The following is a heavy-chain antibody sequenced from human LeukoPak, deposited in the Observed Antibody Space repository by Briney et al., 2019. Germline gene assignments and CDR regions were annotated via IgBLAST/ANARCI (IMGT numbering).Heavy chain of an antibody. Sequence: GGSLRLSCAASGFTFSTYAMSWVRQAPGKGLEWVSAISGSGGTTSYTDSVKGRFTISRDNSKNTLYLRMNSLRAEDTAVYYCAKLLVGASFDYWGQGTLVTVSS. CDR3: AKLLVGASFDY. D-gene: IGHD1-26*01. J-gene: IGHJ4*02. V-gene: IGHV3-23*01. CDR1: GFTFSTYA. CDR2: ISGSGGTT.